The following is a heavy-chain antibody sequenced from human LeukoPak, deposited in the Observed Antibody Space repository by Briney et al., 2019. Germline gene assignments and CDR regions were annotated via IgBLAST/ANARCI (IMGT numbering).Heavy chain of an antibody. J-gene: IGHJ3*02. CDR2: IYYSGST. D-gene: IGHD5-24*01. CDR1: GGSISSYY. Sequence: SETLSLTCTVSGGSISSYYWSWIRQPPGKGLEWIGYIYYSGSTNYNPSLKSRVTISVDTSKNQFSLKLSSVTAADTAVYYCARVGRRWLQLWAFDIWGQGTMVTVSS. V-gene: IGHV4-59*01. CDR3: ARVGRRWLQLWAFDI.